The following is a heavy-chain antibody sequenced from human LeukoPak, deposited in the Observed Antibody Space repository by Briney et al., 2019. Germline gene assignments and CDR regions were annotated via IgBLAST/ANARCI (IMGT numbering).Heavy chain of an antibody. V-gene: IGHV4-30-2*01. Sequence: SETLSLTCAVSGGSISSGGYSWSWIRQPPGKGLEWIGYIYHSGSTYNNPSLKSRVTISVDRSKNQFSLKLSSVTAADTAVYYCARAVYYDSSGYVFDYWGQGTLVTASS. J-gene: IGHJ4*02. CDR3: ARAVYYDSSGYVFDY. CDR1: GGSISSGGYS. D-gene: IGHD3-22*01. CDR2: IYHSGST.